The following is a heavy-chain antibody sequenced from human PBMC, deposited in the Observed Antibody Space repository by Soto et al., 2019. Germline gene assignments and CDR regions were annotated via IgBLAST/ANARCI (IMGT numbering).Heavy chain of an antibody. V-gene: IGHV1-3*01. CDR1: EYTFPTYT. CDR2: INGGNGNT. D-gene: IGHD3-3*02. J-gene: IGHJ4*01. CDR3: ARELHFFYY. Sequence: ASGMISCKASEYTFPTYTIHWVRQAPGQRLEWMGWINGGNGNTKYSQQFQGRVTITRDTSASTAYRELSGLRSVATAVYSCARELHFFYY.